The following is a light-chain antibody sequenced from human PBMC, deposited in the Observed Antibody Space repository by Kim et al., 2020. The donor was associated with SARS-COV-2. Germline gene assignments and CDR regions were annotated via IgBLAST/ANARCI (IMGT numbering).Light chain of an antibody. CDR2: DVT. CDR1: SSDVGGYDF. Sequence: QSALTQTRSVSGSLGQSVTISCTGTSSDVGGYDFVSWYQHHPGRAPKLIIFDVTKRPSWVPDRFSGSKSGNTASLAISGLLSEDEADYYCCSYTGDYSLGVFGGGTQLTVL. J-gene: IGLJ3*02. V-gene: IGLV2-11*01. CDR3: CSYTGDYSLGV.